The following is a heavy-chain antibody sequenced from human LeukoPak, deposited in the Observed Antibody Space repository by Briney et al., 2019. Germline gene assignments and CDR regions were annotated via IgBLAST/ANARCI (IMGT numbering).Heavy chain of an antibody. CDR1: GFTFSSYA. CDR2: ISGSGGST. CDR3: AKAMDIVVVVAALDY. V-gene: IGHV3-23*01. Sequence: PGGSLRLSCAASGFTFSSYAMHWVRQAPGKGLEWVSAISGSGGSTYYADSVKGRFTISRDNSKNTLYLQMDSLRAEDTAVYYCAKAMDIVVVVAALDYWGQGTLVTVSS. J-gene: IGHJ4*02. D-gene: IGHD2-15*01.